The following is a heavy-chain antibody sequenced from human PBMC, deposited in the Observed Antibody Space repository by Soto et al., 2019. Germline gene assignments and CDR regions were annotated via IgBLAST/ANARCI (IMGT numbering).Heavy chain of an antibody. J-gene: IGHJ6*02. V-gene: IGHV3-21*01. CDR3: ASSRHSGHYYGMDV. CDR1: GFTFSSYS. Sequence: EVQLVESGGGLVKPGGSPRLSCAASGFTFSSYSMNWVRQAPGKGLEWVSSISSSSSYIYYADSVKGRFTISRDNAKNSLYLQMNSLRAEDTAVYYCASSRHSGHYYGMDVWGQGTTVTVSS. CDR2: ISSSSSYI. D-gene: IGHD2-15*01.